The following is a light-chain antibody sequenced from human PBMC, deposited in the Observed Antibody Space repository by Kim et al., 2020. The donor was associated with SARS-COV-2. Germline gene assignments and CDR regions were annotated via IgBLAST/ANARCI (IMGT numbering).Light chain of an antibody. CDR3: QQDYKLPS. CDR2: GAS. V-gene: IGKV3D-7*01. J-gene: IGKJ4*01. Sequence: PGERVTLSCRASQSVSSSYLTWYQQKPGQAPRLLIYGASTRATSIPARFSGSGSGTDFTLTISSLQPEDFAVYYCQQDYKLPSFGGGTKVDI. CDR1: QSVSSSY.